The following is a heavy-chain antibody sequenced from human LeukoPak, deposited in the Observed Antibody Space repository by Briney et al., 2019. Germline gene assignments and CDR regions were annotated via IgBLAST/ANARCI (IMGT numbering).Heavy chain of an antibody. D-gene: IGHD5-18*01. Sequence: GGSLRLSCAASGFTFSSYGMHWVRQAPGKGLEWVAVISYDGSNKYYADSVKGRFTISRDNSKNTLYLQMNSLRAEDTAVYYCAKDITKLRTTWDTAMVFFPMGYYYYGMDVWGQGTAVTVSS. V-gene: IGHV3-30*18. CDR2: ISYDGSNK. CDR1: GFTFSSYG. CDR3: AKDITKLRTTWDTAMVFFPMGYYYYGMDV. J-gene: IGHJ6*02.